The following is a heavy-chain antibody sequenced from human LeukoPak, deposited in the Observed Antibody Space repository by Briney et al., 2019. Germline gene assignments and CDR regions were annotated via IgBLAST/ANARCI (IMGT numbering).Heavy chain of an antibody. CDR3: ARSVSSRFTSPRRPYYFDS. Sequence: PGGSLRLSCAASGFIFSTYAMSWVRQAPGKGLEWVSGISSSGGYTYYADSVKGRFTISRDNSKNMLYLQMNSLRTEDTAVYYCARSVSSRFTSPRRPYYFDSWGQGTLVTVSS. V-gene: IGHV3-23*01. D-gene: IGHD2-2*01. CDR2: ISSSGGYT. J-gene: IGHJ4*02. CDR1: GFIFSTYA.